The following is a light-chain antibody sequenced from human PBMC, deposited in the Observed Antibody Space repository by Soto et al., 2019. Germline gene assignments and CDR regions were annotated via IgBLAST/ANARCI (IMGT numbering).Light chain of an antibody. J-gene: IGKJ1*01. CDR3: QQYGSSPPWT. CDR1: QSVSSSY. V-gene: IGKV3-20*01. CDR2: GAS. Sequence: EIVLTQSPGTLSLSPWERATLSCRASQSVSSSYLAWYQQKPGPAPRLLIYGASSRATGIPDRFSGSGSGTDFTLTISRLEPEDFAAYYCQQYGSSPPWTFGQGTKVDIK.